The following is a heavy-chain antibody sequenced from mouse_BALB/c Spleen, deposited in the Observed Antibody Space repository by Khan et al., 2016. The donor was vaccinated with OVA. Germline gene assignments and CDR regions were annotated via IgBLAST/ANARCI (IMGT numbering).Heavy chain of an antibody. V-gene: IGHV9-3-1*01. CDR2: IHTYTGEP. CDR1: GYTFTNYG. D-gene: IGHD3-3*01. J-gene: IGHJ4*01. CDR3: ARGGRRAMDY. Sequence: QIQLVQSGPDLKKPGETVKISCKASGYTFTNYGINWVKQAPGKGLKWMGWIHTYTGEPTYADDFKGRFAFSLETSASTAYLQINNLKNEDTATYFCARGGRRAMDYWGQGTSVTVSS.